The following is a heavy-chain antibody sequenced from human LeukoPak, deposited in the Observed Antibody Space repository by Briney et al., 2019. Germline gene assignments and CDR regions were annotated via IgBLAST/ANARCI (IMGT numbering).Heavy chain of an antibody. Sequence: GGSLRLSCAASGFTFSSYWMSWVRQAPGKGLEWVANIKEDGSEKYYVDLVKGRFTISRDNAKNSLYLRMNSLRAEDTAVYYCARGLGSTGGFFDLWGRGTLVTVSS. D-gene: IGHD2-8*02. CDR3: ARGLGSTGGFFDL. CDR2: IKEDGSEK. V-gene: IGHV3-7*01. CDR1: GFTFSSYW. J-gene: IGHJ2*01.